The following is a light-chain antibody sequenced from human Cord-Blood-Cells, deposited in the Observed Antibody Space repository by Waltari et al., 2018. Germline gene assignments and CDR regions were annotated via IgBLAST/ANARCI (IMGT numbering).Light chain of an antibody. J-gene: IGKJ5*01. CDR3: QQYNNGPIT. Sequence: ELVMTQSPATLSVSPGDRATLSCRGSQSVSSNLAWYQQKPEQSPRLLIYGASTRSKGIPARVTGGGSVTEITLTISGLQSVDFSVYYSQQYNNGPITFGEGTRLEIK. CDR2: GAS. CDR1: QSVSSN. V-gene: IGKV3-15*01.